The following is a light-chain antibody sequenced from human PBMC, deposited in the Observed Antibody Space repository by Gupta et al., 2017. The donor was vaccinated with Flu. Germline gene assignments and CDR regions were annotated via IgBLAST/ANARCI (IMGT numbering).Light chain of an antibody. V-gene: IGKV3-11*01. CDR3: QQHSNWPPIT. Sequence: EIVLTQSPATLSLSPGERATLSCRASQSVSSYLAWYQQKPGQAPRLLIYDASNRDTGIPARFSGSGCGKDLALTISSREQEDFAGYYCQQHSNWPPITFGGGTKVDIK. CDR1: QSVSSY. CDR2: DAS. J-gene: IGKJ4*01.